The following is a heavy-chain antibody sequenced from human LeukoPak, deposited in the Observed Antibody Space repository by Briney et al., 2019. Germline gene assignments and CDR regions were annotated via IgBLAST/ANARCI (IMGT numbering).Heavy chain of an antibody. CDR2: IYYSGST. CDR3: ARERVGATAWFDP. CDR1: GGSISSYY. J-gene: IGHJ5*02. Sequence: SETLSLTCTVSGGSISSYYWSWIRQPPGKGLEWIGYIYYSGSTNYNPSLKSRVTISVDTSKNQFSLKLSSVTAADTAVYYCARERVGATAWFDPWGQGTLVTVSS. V-gene: IGHV4-59*01. D-gene: IGHD1-26*01.